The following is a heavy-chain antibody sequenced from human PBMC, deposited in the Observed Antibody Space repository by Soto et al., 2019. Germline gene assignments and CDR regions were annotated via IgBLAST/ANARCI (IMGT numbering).Heavy chain of an antibody. D-gene: IGHD2-21*02. CDR2: FYYSGST. CDR3: ARRSCGAACHFIGDY. V-gene: IGHV4-39*01. CDR1: GASITSSSYH. Sequence: SDTLSLTCTVSGASITSSSYHWGWIRQPPGKGLEWIGNFYYSGSTYYNPSLKSRVAISVDTSKNLFSLKLTSVTAADTAVYYCARRSCGAACHFIGDYWGQGALVTVSS. J-gene: IGHJ4*02.